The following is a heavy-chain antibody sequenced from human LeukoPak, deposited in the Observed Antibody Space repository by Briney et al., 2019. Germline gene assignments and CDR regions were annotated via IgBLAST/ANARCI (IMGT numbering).Heavy chain of an antibody. J-gene: IGHJ4*02. CDR3: VKKWTTMSTLDY. V-gene: IGHV3-23*01. Sequence: GGSLRLSCAASGFTFSSCAMGWVRQAPGKGLEWVSAISGSGGSTYYADSVKGRFTISRDNSKSTLYLQMNSLRAEDTAVYFCVKKWTTMSTLDYWGQGSLVTVSS. CDR1: GFTFSSCA. CDR2: ISGSGGST. D-gene: IGHD5/OR15-5a*01.